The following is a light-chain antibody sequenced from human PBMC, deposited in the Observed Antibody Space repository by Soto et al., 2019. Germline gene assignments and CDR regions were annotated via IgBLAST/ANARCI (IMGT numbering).Light chain of an antibody. Sequence: DFQLTQSPSFLSASIGDRVTITCRASQGINNYLAWYQQKPGKAPKLLIYTASTLQSGIPSRFSGSGSGTEFTLTISSLQPEDFTTYYCQQSYSIPITFGQGTRLEIK. J-gene: IGKJ5*01. CDR1: QGINNY. CDR2: TAS. V-gene: IGKV1-9*01. CDR3: QQSYSIPIT.